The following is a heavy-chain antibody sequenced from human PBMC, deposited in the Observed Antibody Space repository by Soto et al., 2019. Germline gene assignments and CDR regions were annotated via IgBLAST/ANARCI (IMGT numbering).Heavy chain of an antibody. Sequence: QVQLVQSGAEVKKPGASVKFSCKASGYTFTAYYMHWVRQAPGQGLEWMGWINPNSGGTNYAQKFQGRVTMTRDTSISTAYMELSRLRSDDKAVYYCTIVIRYRSSYLGYWGQGTLVTVSS. J-gene: IGHJ4*02. CDR1: GYTFTAYY. V-gene: IGHV1-2*02. CDR2: INPNSGGT. D-gene: IGHD6-13*01. CDR3: TIVIRYRSSYLGY.